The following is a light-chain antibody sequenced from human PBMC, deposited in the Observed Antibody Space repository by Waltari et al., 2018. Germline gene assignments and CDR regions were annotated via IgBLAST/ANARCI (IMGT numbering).Light chain of an antibody. CDR3: CSYAGSSTFLHWV. V-gene: IGLV2-23*03. J-gene: IGLJ3*02. CDR2: EGS. Sequence: QSALTQPASVSGSPGQSITISCTGTSSDVGGYNYVSWYQQHPGKAPKLMIYEGSKRPSGVSNRFSGPKSGNTASLTISGLQAEDEADYYCCSYAGSSTFLHWVFGGGTKLTVL. CDR1: SSDVGGYNY.